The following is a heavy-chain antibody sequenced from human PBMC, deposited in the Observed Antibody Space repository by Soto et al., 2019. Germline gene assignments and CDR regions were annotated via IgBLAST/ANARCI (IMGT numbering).Heavy chain of an antibody. J-gene: IGHJ4*02. CDR3: ARTTGPYCSSTNCYGRPPYYFDY. V-gene: IGHV4-39*01. CDR1: GGSISSSSYY. D-gene: IGHD2-2*01. CDR2: ISYIGST. Sequence: SETLSLTCTVSGGSISSSSYYWDWIRQPPGKGLEWIGSISYIGSTYYSPSLKSRVTISVDASKNQFSLKLSSVTAADTAVYYCARTTGPYCSSTNCYGRPPYYFDYWGQGTLVTVSS.